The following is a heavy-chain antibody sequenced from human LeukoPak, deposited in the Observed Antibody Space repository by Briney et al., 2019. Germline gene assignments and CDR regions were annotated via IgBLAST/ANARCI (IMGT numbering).Heavy chain of an antibody. Sequence: SETLSLTCTVSGGSISSYYWSWIRQPPGKGLEWIGEINHSGSTNYNPSLKSRVTISVDTSKNQFSLKLSSVTAADTAVYYCARGSRRSRYYGSGSYFAYYFDYWGQGTLVTVSS. CDR1: GGSISSYY. J-gene: IGHJ4*02. CDR2: INHSGST. V-gene: IGHV4-34*01. D-gene: IGHD3-10*01. CDR3: ARGSRRSRYYGSGSYFAYYFDY.